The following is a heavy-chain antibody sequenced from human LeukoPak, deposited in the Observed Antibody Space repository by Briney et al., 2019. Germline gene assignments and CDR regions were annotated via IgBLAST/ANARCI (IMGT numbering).Heavy chain of an antibody. V-gene: IGHV3-15*07. J-gene: IGHJ4*02. CDR2: IKSKTDGGTT. CDR1: GLTFSSHW. D-gene: IGHD5-12*01. CDR3: TTVIGYGVFEDY. Sequence: GGSLRLSCAASGLTFSSHWMHWVRQAPGKGLVWVGRIKSKTDGGTTDYAAPVKGRFTISRDDSKNTLYLQMNSLKTEDTAVYYCTTVIGYGVFEDYWGQGTLVTVSS.